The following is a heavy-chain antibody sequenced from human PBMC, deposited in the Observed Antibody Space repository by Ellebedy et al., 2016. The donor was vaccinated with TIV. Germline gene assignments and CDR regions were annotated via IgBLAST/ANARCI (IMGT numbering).Heavy chain of an antibody. CDR3: VRAPNPPHYYYGMDV. Sequence: LRLSCGVSGGSISSTGYSWSWVRQPPGKGLEWIGYINHSGSTYFNPSLRSRVTISVDRSKNQFFLNLTAVTAADTAVYYCVRAPNPPHYYYGMDVWGQGTTVTVSS. CDR1: GGSISSTGYS. J-gene: IGHJ6*02. D-gene: IGHD2-8*01. CDR2: INHSGST. V-gene: IGHV4-30-2*01.